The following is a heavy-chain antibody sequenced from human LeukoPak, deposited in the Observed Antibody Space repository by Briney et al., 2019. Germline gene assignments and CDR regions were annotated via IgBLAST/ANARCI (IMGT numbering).Heavy chain of an antibody. CDR2: ISGSGSST. CDR1: GFTFSSYA. Sequence: GGSLRLSCAASGFTFSSYAMSWVRQAPGKGLEWVSAISGSGSSTYYADSVKGRFTISRDNSKNTLYLQMNSLRAEGTAVYYCAKDHSAAGTTFFDYWGQGTLVTVSS. CDR3: AKDHSAAGTTFFDY. D-gene: IGHD1-1*01. J-gene: IGHJ4*02. V-gene: IGHV3-23*01.